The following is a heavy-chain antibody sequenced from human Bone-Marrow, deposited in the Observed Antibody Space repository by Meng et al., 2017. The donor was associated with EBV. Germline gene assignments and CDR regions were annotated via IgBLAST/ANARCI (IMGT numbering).Heavy chain of an antibody. D-gene: IGHD3-22*01. Sequence: HVLLLDSGPRLVQTSGTLYRPCAVSGGSISISTWWSWVRQPPGTGLEWIGEIYHSGSTNYNPYLKSRVTISVDKSKNQFSLKLSSVTAADTAVYYCVGAHYGDSSGYYYAYWGQGTLVTVSS. J-gene: IGHJ4*02. CDR3: VGAHYGDSSGYYYAY. V-gene: IGHV4-4*02. CDR1: GGSISISTW. CDR2: IYHSGST.